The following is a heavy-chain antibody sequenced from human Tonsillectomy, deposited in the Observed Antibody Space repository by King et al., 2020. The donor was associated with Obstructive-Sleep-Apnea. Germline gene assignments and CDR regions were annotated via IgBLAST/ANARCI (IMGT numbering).Heavy chain of an antibody. Sequence: VQLQESGPGLVKPSETLSLTCTVSGDSISNYYWSWIRQPPGKGLEWIGYMYYSGNTNYNPSLKSRVTISVDTSKIQFSLRLSSVTAADTAVYYCARHRGVEDYGGYGDYFDYWGQGTLVTVSP. D-gene: IGHD5-12*01. V-gene: IGHV4-59*08. J-gene: IGHJ4*02. CDR3: ARHRGVEDYGGYGDYFDY. CDR1: GDSISNYY. CDR2: MYYSGNT.